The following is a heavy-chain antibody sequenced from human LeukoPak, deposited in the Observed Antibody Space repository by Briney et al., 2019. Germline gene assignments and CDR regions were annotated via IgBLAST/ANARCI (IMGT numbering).Heavy chain of an antibody. CDR2: IIPIFGTA. V-gene: IGHV1-69*05. Sequence: GASVKVSCKASGGTFSSYAISWVRQAPGQGPEWMGGIIPIFGTANYAQKFQGRVTITTDESTSTAYMELSSLRSEDTAVYYCARALMRGTAMAPYNWFDPWGQGTLVTVSS. J-gene: IGHJ5*02. CDR1: GGTFSSYA. CDR3: ARALMRGTAMAPYNWFDP. D-gene: IGHD5-18*01.